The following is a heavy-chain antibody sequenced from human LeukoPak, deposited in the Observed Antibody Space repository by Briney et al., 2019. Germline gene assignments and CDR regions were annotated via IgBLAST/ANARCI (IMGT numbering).Heavy chain of an antibody. D-gene: IGHD3-10*01. CDR2: IYPGDSDT. J-gene: IGHJ4*02. CDR1: GYSLTSYW. CDR3: ARAVMVRGVIRPFDY. V-gene: IGHV5-51*01. Sequence: GESLKISCKGSGYSLTSYWIGWVRQMPGKGLEWMGIIYPGDSDTRYSPSFQGQVTISADKSISTAYLQWSSLKASDTAMYYCARAVMVRGVIRPFDYWGQGTLVTVSS.